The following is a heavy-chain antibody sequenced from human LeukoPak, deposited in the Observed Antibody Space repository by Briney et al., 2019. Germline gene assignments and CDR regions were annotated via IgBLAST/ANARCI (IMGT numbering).Heavy chain of an antibody. CDR2: IQYDGSNK. J-gene: IGHJ6*03. D-gene: IGHD4-11*01. Sequence: GGSLRLSCAASGFTFSSYGMHWVRQAPGKGLEWVAFIQYDGSNKYYADSVKGRFTISRDNSKNTLYLQMNSLRAEDTAVYYCARRAYTYFYYMDVWGKGTTVTVSS. CDR3: ARRAYTYFYYMDV. CDR1: GFTFSSYG. V-gene: IGHV3-30*02.